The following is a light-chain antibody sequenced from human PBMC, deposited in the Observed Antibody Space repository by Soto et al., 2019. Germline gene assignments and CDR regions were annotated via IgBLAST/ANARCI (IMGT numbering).Light chain of an antibody. J-gene: IGLJ3*02. V-gene: IGLV2-8*01. Sequence: QSALTQPPSASGSPGQSVTISCTGTSSDVGGYNYLSWYQQHPGKAPKLMIYEVSKRPSGVPDRFSGSKSGNTASLTVSGLQAEDEADYYCSSYAGSNNEVFGGGTKLTVL. CDR2: EVS. CDR1: SSDVGGYNY. CDR3: SSYAGSNNEV.